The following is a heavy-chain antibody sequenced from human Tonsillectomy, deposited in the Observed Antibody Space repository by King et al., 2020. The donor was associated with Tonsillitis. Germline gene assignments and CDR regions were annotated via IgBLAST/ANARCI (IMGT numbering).Heavy chain of an antibody. V-gene: IGHV3-33*01. J-gene: IGHJ3*02. D-gene: IGHD3-3*01. CDR2: IWYDGSNK. CDR3: AMDGYDFWSGYHMSRDAFDI. Sequence: VQLVESGGGVVQPGMSLRLSCAASVFTFSSYVIHWFRQAPGKGLEWVALIWYDGSNKYYADSGTGRFTISRDNSKNTRYLQMNSLRAEDTVVYYCAMDGYDFWSGYHMSRDAFDIWGQGTMVTVSS. CDR1: VFTFSSYV.